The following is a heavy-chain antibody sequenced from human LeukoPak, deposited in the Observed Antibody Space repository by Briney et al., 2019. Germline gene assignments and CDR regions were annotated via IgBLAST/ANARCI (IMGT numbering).Heavy chain of an antibody. D-gene: IGHD2-2*02. CDR3: ARCRTSIVVVPAAIPQNFDY. J-gene: IGHJ4*02. CDR2: ISAYNGNT. V-gene: IGHV1-18*01. CDR1: GWTFTSYG. Sequence: ASVKVSCKASGWTFTSYGISWVRQAPGQGLEWMGWISAYNGNTNYAQKLQGRVTMTTDTSTSTAYMELRSLRSDDTAVYYCARCRTSIVVVPAAIPQNFDYWGQGTLVTVSS.